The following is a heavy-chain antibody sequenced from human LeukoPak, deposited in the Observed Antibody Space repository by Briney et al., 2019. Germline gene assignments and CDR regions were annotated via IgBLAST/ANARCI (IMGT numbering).Heavy chain of an antibody. Sequence: GGSLRLSCAASGFTFSSYGMNWVRQAPGKGLEWVSNISSSSSTMYYADSVKGRFTISRDNAKNSVYLQMNSLRAEDTAVYYCARGGGSSSRGSFDYWGQGTLVTVSS. CDR1: GFTFSSYG. CDR3: ARGGGSSSRGSFDY. CDR2: ISSSSSTM. V-gene: IGHV3-48*01. D-gene: IGHD6-6*01. J-gene: IGHJ4*02.